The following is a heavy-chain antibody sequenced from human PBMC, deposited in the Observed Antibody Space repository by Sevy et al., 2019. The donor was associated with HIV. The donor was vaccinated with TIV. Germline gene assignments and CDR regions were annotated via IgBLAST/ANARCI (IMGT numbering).Heavy chain of an antibody. CDR3: TRWKGLQSIFDY. J-gene: IGHJ4*02. CDR1: GFTFGDYA. Sequence: GGSLRLSCTTSGFTFGDYAMNWVRQAPGKGLEWVAFLKSKADGGTVDHAASVKGRFTISRDDSKSIAFLQMNDLTTEDTGVYYCTRWKGLQSIFDYWGQGALVTVSS. D-gene: IGHD1-1*01. V-gene: IGHV3-49*04. CDR2: LKSKADGGTV.